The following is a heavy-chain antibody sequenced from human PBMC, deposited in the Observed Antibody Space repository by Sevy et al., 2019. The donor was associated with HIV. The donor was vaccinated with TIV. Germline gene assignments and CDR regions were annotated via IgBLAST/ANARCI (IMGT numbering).Heavy chain of an antibody. D-gene: IGHD3-22*01. V-gene: IGHV4-38-2*01. CDR1: GYSISSGYY. J-gene: IGHJ5*02. Sequence: SETLSLTCAVSGYSISSGYYWGWNRQPPGKGLEWIGSIFHSGSTYYNPSLKSRVTISVDTSKNQFSLKLSSVTAADTAVYFCARTPSSYDSSGRYYPWFDPWGQGTLVTVSS. CDR3: ARTPSSYDSSGRYYPWFDP. CDR2: IFHSGST.